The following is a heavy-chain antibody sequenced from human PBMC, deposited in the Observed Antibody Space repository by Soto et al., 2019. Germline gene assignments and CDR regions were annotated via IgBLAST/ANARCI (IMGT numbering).Heavy chain of an antibody. CDR2: IYPIGST. V-gene: IGHV4-30-4*01. Sequence: SLTCTVSGGSIGTGDYSWNWIRQPPGKGPEWVGYIYPIGSTHYNPSLKSRLNISMDTSKNQLSLRLSSVTAAGTAVYYCARDDGCSSSSCYLDVWGQGTTVTVSS. CDR1: GGSIGTGDYS. J-gene: IGHJ6*02. D-gene: IGHD2-2*01. CDR3: ARDDGCSSSSCYLDV.